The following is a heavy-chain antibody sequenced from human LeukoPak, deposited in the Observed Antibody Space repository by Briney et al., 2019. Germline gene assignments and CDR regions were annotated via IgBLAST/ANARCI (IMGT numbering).Heavy chain of an antibody. D-gene: IGHD6-13*01. J-gene: IGHJ6*02. V-gene: IGHV3-9*01. CDR3: AKDIGHSSSWSSYYYYGMDA. CDR2: ISWNSGSI. CDR1: GFTFDDYA. Sequence: PGGSLRLSCAASGFTFDDYAMHWVRQAPGKGLEWVSGISWNSGSIGYADSVKGRFTISRDNAKNSLYLRMNSLRPEDTALYYCAKDIGHSSSWSSYYYYGMDAWGQGTTVTVSS.